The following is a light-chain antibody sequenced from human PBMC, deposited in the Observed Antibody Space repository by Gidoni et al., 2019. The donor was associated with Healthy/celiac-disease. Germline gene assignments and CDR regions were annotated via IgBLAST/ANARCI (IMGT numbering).Light chain of an antibody. Sequence: AIRMTQSPSSFSASTGDRVTITCRGSQVISSYLAWYQQKPGKAPKLLIYAASTLQSGVPSRFSGSGSGTDFTLTISCLQSEDFATYYCQQYYSYPYTFXQXTKLEIK. J-gene: IGKJ2*01. CDR3: QQYYSYPYT. CDR1: QVISSY. V-gene: IGKV1-8*01. CDR2: AAS.